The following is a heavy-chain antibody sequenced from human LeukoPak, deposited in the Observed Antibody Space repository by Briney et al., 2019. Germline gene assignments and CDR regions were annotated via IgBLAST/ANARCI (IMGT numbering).Heavy chain of an antibody. D-gene: IGHD6-13*01. J-gene: IGHJ5*02. Sequence: GASVKVSCKTSGYTFGSSHIKWVRQSNGEGLEWMGWMDPNRGNTGYAQKFQGRVTMTRNTSISTAYMELSSLRSEDTALYYCTRTIAATRTLYPWGQGTQVIVSS. V-gene: IGHV1-8*01. CDR2: MDPNRGNT. CDR3: TRTIAATRTLYP. CDR1: GYTFGSSH.